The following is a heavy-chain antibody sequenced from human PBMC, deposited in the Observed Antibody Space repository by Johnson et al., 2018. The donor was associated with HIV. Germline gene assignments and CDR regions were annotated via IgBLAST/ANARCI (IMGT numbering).Heavy chain of an antibody. V-gene: IGHV3-30*03. Sequence: QVQLVESGGGLVKPGGSLRLSCAASGFTFSDYYMSWIRQAPGKGLEWVTVISHDGDNKYHADSVKGRLTISRDNSKNTMFLQMNSLRAEDTAVYYCARSGPNWAFDFWGQGTMVTVSS. D-gene: IGHD1-1*01. J-gene: IGHJ3*01. CDR1: GFTFSDYY. CDR2: ISHDGDNK. CDR3: ARSGPNWAFDF.